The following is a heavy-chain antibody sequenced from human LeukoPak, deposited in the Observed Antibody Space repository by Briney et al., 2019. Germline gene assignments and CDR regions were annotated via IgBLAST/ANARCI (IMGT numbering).Heavy chain of an antibody. V-gene: IGHV3-21*01. J-gene: IGHJ4*02. CDR2: ISSSSSYI. CDR1: GFTFSSYS. Sequence: GGSLRLSCAASGFTFSSYSMNWVRQAPGKGLEWVSSISSSSSYIYYADSVKGRFTISRDNAKNSLYLQMNSLRAEDTAVYYCARDFPAAAGELDYWGQGTLVTVSS. D-gene: IGHD6-13*01. CDR3: ARDFPAAAGELDY.